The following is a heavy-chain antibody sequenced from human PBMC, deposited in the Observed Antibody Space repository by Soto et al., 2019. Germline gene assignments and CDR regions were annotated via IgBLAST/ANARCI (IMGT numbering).Heavy chain of an antibody. J-gene: IGHJ5*02. CDR3: ARQFSLYYDFWSGLDP. Sequence: LSLTCTVSGGSISSSSYYWGWIRQPPGKGLEWIGSIYYSGSTYYNPSLKSRVTISVDTSKNQFSLKLSSVTAADTAVYYCARQFSLYYDFWSGLDPWGQGTLVTVSS. V-gene: IGHV4-39*01. CDR2: IYYSGST. D-gene: IGHD3-3*01. CDR1: GGSISSSSYY.